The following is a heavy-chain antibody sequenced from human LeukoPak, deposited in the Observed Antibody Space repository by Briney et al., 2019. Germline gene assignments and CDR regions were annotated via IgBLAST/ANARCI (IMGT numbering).Heavy chain of an antibody. Sequence: GGSLRLSCAASEFTFSKYWMSWVGQAPGKGLEWVANIKQDGIDQSYLDSLTPRFTISSDNAKHSLYLQMNSLRAEDTAVYYCARGYCSGGSCYAFDIWGQGTMVTVSS. J-gene: IGHJ3*02. CDR1: EFTFSKYW. CDR3: ARGYCSGGSCYAFDI. V-gene: IGHV3-7*04. CDR2: IKQDGIDQ. D-gene: IGHD2-15*01.